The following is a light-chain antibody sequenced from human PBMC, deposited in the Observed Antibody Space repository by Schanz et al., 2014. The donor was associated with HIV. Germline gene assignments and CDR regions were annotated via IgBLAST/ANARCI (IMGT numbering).Light chain of an antibody. CDR2: GAS. Sequence: EIVMTQSPATLSVSPGERATLSCRASQIVSDNLAWYLQKPGRAPRLLIYGASARATGIPARFSGSGSGTEFTLTISSLQSEDFAVYYCQQYNNWPWTFGQGTKVEIK. CDR3: QQYNNWPWT. J-gene: IGKJ1*01. V-gene: IGKV3-15*01. CDR1: QIVSDN.